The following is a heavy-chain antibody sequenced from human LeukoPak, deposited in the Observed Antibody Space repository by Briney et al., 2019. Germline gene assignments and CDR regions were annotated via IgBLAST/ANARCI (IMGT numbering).Heavy chain of an antibody. V-gene: IGHV1-2*02. J-gene: IGHJ5*02. CDR2: INPNSGGT. CDR1: GYTFTSYY. D-gene: IGHD6-13*01. Sequence: ASVKVSCKASGYTFTSYYMHWVRQAPGQGLEWMGWINPNSGGTNYAQKFQGRVTMTRDTSISTAYMELSRLRSDDTAVYYCARYGYSSRWFDPWGQGTLVTVSS. CDR3: ARYGYSSRWFDP.